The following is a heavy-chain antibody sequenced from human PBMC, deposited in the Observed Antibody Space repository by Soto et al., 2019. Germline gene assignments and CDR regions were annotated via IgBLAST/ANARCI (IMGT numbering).Heavy chain of an antibody. CDR3: ATAPYCSSTSCYGWFDP. CDR1: GYTLTELS. J-gene: IGHJ5*02. V-gene: IGHV1-24*01. CDR2: FDPEDGET. Sequence: ASVKVSCKVSGYTLTELSMHWVRQAPGKGLEWMGGFDPEDGETIYAQKFQGRVTMTEDTSTDTAYMELSSLRSEDTAVYYCATAPYCSSTSCYGWFDPWGQGTLVTVSS. D-gene: IGHD2-2*01.